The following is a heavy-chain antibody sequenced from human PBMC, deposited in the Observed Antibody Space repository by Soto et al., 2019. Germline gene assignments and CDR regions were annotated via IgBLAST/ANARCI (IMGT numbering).Heavy chain of an antibody. CDR1: GYSFTSYW. Sequence: PGESLKISCEGSGYSFTSYWIGWVRQMPGKGLEWMGIIYPGDSDTRYSPSFQGQVTISADKSISTAYLQWSSLKASDTAMYYCARQGREYDFWSGYPTPSYYYYGMDVWGQGTTVTVSS. J-gene: IGHJ6*02. CDR2: IYPGDSDT. D-gene: IGHD3-3*01. CDR3: ARQGREYDFWSGYPTPSYYYYGMDV. V-gene: IGHV5-51*01.